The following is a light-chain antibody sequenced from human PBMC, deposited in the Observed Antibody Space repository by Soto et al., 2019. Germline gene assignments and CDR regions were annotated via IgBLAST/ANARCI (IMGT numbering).Light chain of an antibody. CDR2: DVS. J-gene: IGLJ3*02. Sequence: QSALTQPRSVSGSPGQSVTISCTGTSSDVGGYNYVSWYQQHPGKAPKLMIYDVSKRPSGVPDRFSGSKSGNTASLTISGLQAEDAAGYYCCSYAGSYTGVFGGGTKLTVL. CDR3: CSYAGSYTGV. V-gene: IGLV2-11*01. CDR1: SSDVGGYNY.